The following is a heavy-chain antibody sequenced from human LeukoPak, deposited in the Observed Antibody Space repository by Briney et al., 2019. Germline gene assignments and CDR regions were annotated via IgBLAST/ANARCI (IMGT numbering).Heavy chain of an antibody. CDR3: AREGYSSGWDSGSNGFNN. Sequence: SESRSPACTVSGGSVSSGSYYWSWIRQPPGKGLEWIGYIYYSGSTNYNPSLKSRVTISVDTSKNQFSLKLSSVTAADTAVYYCAREGYSSGWDSGSNGFNNWGQGTLVTVSS. V-gene: IGHV4-61*01. CDR2: IYYSGST. CDR1: GGSVSSGSYY. J-gene: IGHJ5*02. D-gene: IGHD6-19*01.